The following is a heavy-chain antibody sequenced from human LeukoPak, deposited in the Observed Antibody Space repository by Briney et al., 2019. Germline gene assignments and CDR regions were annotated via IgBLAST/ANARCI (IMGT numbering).Heavy chain of an antibody. D-gene: IGHD6-13*01. J-gene: IGHJ4*02. V-gene: IGHV4-34*01. Sequence: PSETLSLTCAVYGGSFSGYYWSWIRQPPGKGLEWIGEINHSGSTNYNPSLKSRVTISVDTSKNQFSLKLSSVTAADTAVYYCARDPTSSSWYKNYFDYWGQGTLVTVSS. CDR3: ARDPTSSSWYKNYFDY. CDR1: GGSFSGYY. CDR2: INHSGST.